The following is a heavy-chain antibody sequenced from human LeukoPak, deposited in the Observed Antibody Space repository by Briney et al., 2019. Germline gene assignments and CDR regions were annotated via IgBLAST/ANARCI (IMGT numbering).Heavy chain of an antibody. CDR2: VYFSGGT. Sequence: SETLSLTCTVSGGSISSYYWSWIRQPPGKGLEWIGSVYFSGGTYNNPSLKSRVTISIDTSKNQFSLKLSSVTAADTAVYYCARWGSSSWQFDFWGQGTLLTVSS. CDR3: ARWGSSSWQFDF. CDR1: GGSISSYY. D-gene: IGHD6-13*01. J-gene: IGHJ4*02. V-gene: IGHV4-59*12.